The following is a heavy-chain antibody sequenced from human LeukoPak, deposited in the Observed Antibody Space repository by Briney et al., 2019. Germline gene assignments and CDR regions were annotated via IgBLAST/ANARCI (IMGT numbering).Heavy chain of an antibody. CDR2: IYYSGST. D-gene: IGHD6-13*01. Sequence: PSQTLSLTCTVSGGSINSYYWSWIRQSPGKGLERIGYIYYSGSTNYNPSLKSRVTISVDTSKNQFSLKLSSVTAADTAVYYCARGSYSSSWYDYWGLGTLVTVSS. V-gene: IGHV4-59*01. CDR1: GGSINSYY. CDR3: ARGSYSSSWYDY. J-gene: IGHJ4*02.